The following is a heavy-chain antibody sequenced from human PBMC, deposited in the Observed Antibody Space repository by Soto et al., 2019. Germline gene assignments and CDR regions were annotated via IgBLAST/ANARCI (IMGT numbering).Heavy chain of an antibody. CDR2: TYYRSRWYN. CDR3: ARESPYYVSSDSYLDY. V-gene: IGHV6-1*01. Sequence: SPTRSLPCAISGDSVSGNSAAWNWIRQSPSRGLEWLGRTYYRSRWYNDYAVSVKSRITVTPDTSKNQFSLHLNSVTPEETAVYYCARESPYYVSSDSYLDYWGQGALVTVSS. CDR1: GDSVSGNSAA. J-gene: IGHJ4*02. D-gene: IGHD3-16*01.